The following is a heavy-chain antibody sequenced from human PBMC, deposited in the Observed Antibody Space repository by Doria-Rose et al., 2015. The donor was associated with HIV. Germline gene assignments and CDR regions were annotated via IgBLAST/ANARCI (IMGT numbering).Heavy chain of an antibody. CDR2: ILSDDER. CDR3: ARIKSSRWYHKYYFDF. V-gene: IGHV2-26*01. D-gene: IGHD6-13*01. J-gene: IGHJ4*02. Sequence: ESGPVLVRPTETLTLTCTVSGVSLSSPGMGVSWIRQPPGKALEWLANILSDDERSYKTSLKSRLTISRGTYKSQVVLPMTDMDPVDTATYYCARIKSSRWYHKYYFDFWGQGTLVIVSA. CDR1: GVSLSSPGMG.